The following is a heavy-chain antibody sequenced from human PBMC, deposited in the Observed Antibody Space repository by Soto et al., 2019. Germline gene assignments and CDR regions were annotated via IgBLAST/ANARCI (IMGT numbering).Heavy chain of an antibody. D-gene: IGHD6-13*01. CDR2: INPSGGST. Sequence: ASVKVSCKASGYTFTSYYMHWVRQAPGQGLEWMGIINPSGGSTSYAQKFQGRVTMTRDTSTSTVYMELSSLRSEDTAVYYCARGIRIADGDYHYYGMDVWGQGTTVTVYS. CDR3: ARGIRIADGDYHYYGMDV. V-gene: IGHV1-46*01. J-gene: IGHJ6*02. CDR1: GYTFTSYY.